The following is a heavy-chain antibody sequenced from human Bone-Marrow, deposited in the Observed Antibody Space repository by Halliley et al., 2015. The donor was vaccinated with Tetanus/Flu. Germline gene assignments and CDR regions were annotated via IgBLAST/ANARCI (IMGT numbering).Heavy chain of an antibody. CDR2: ISYDGSKQ. J-gene: IGHJ6*02. V-gene: IGHV3-30*18. D-gene: IGHD3-10*01. CDR3: AKDLRRSGAGSYYYFGLDV. CDR1: GFTFSDFT. Sequence: SLRLSCIASGFTFSDFTMNWVRQAPGQGLEWVALISYDGSKQYYADSVRGRVTISRENSKNTMHLQMSSLRVEDTAAYYCAKDLRRSGAGSYYYFGLDVWGQGTTVIVSS.